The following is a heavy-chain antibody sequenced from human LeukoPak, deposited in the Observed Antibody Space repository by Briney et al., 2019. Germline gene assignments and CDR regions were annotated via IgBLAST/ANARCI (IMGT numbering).Heavy chain of an antibody. J-gene: IGHJ4*02. Sequence: GGSLRLSCAASGFTFDDYAMHWVRQAPGKGLEWVSGFYSGDRTYYADSVKGRFTISRDSSKNTLYLQMNSLSAEDTAVYYCARAESDYGDYYLDYWGQGTLVTVSS. CDR2: FYSGDRT. CDR3: ARAESDYGDYYLDY. V-gene: IGHV3-53*01. CDR1: GFTFDDYA. D-gene: IGHD4-17*01.